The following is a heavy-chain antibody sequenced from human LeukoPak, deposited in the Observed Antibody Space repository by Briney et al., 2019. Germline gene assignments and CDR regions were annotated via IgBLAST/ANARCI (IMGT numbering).Heavy chain of an antibody. V-gene: IGHV4-59*08. CDR3: AGHHPRNTVDF. J-gene: IGHJ4*02. CDR1: GVSISSYY. CDR2: IYYSGNN. D-gene: IGHD2/OR15-2a*01. Sequence: SETLSLTCTVSGVSISSYYWSWIRQPPGKGLEWIGYIYYSGNNNYNPSLKSRVTISLDTSKNQFSLKLSSVTAADTAVYYCAGHHPRNTVDFWGQGTLVTVSS.